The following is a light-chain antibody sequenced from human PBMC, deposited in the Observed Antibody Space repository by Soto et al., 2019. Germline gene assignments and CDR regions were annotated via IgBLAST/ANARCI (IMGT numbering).Light chain of an antibody. CDR3: SSYTSNITLGAV. CDR1: SSDVGGYNY. J-gene: IGLJ1*01. CDR2: EVN. V-gene: IGLV2-14*01. Sequence: QSALTQPASVSGSPGQSITISCTGTSSDVGGYNYVSWYQQHPGKAPKLMIYEVNNRPSGVSNRFSGSKSGNTASLTISGLQAEDEADYYCSSYTSNITLGAVFGTGTKLTVL.